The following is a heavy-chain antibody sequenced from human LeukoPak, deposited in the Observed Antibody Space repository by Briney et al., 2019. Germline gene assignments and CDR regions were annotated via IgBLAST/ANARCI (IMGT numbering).Heavy chain of an antibody. CDR1: GYTFTSYY. J-gene: IGHJ1*01. D-gene: IGHD3-22*01. Sequence: ASVKVSCKASGYTFTSYYMHWVRQAPGQGLEWMGIINRSGGTPSYAQMFQGRVTMTRDTSTSTVYMELSSLRSEDTAVYYCASPGSGSFKYFQHWGQGTLVTVSS. CDR2: INRSGGTP. V-gene: IGHV1-46*01. CDR3: ASPGSGSFKYFQH.